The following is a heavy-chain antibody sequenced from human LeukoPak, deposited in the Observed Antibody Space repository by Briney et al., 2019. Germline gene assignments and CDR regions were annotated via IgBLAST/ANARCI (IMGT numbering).Heavy chain of an antibody. Sequence: ASVKVSCKASGYTFTSYGISWVRQAPGQGLEWMGWISAYNGNTNYAQKLQGRVTMTTDTSTSTAYMELRSLRSDDTAVYYCARDLQITMVRGVITPFLGYWGQGTLVTVSS. D-gene: IGHD3-10*01. J-gene: IGHJ4*02. CDR1: GYTFTSYG. CDR2: ISAYNGNT. CDR3: ARDLQITMVRGVITPFLGY. V-gene: IGHV1-18*01.